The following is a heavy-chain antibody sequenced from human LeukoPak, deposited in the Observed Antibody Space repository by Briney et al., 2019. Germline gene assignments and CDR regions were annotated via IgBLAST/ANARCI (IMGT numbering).Heavy chain of an antibody. D-gene: IGHD1-26*01. CDR3: AKDRLRGGGSYYFDY. V-gene: IGHV3-23*01. J-gene: IGHJ4*02. CDR2: TSGSGGST. CDR1: GFTFSSYA. Sequence: GGSLRLSCAASGFTFSSYAMSWVRQAPGKGLEWVSATSGSGGSTYYADSVKGRFTISRDNSKNTLYLQMNSLRAEDTAVYYCAKDRLRGGGSYYFDYWGQGTLVTVSS.